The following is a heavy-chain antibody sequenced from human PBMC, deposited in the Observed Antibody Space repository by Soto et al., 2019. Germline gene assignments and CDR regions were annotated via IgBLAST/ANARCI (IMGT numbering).Heavy chain of an antibody. V-gene: IGHV3-7*04. Sequence: PGGSLRLSCTGSGFTFGNYWMSWVRQAPGKGLEWVANIKPDGSDKYYEESVKGRFTISRDNAKNSLYLQMNSLSAEDTAVYFCARDWLAGEPQRRWNYWGQGTLVTVSS. D-gene: IGHD7-27*01. CDR3: ARDWLAGEPQRRWNY. J-gene: IGHJ4*01. CDR1: GFTFGNYW. CDR2: IKPDGSDK.